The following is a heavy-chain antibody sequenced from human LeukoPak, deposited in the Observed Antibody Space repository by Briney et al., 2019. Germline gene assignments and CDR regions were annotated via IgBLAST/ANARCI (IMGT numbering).Heavy chain of an antibody. CDR1: GYTFTSYD. V-gene: IGHV1-8*01. J-gene: IGHJ4*02. CDR2: MNPNSGNT. Sequence: GDSVEVSCKASGYTFTSYDINWVRQATGQGLEWMGWMNPNSGNTGYAQKFQGRVTMTRNTSISTAYMELSSLRSEDTAVYYCARSNSMEWPYDYWGQGTLVTVSS. CDR3: ARSNSMEWPYDY. D-gene: IGHD3-3*01.